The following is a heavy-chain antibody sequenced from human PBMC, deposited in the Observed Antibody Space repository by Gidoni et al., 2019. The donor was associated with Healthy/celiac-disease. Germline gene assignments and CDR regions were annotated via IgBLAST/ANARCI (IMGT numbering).Heavy chain of an antibody. D-gene: IGHD5-18*01. CDR2: IRSKAYGGTT. V-gene: IGHV3-49*04. Sequence: EVQLVESGGGLVQPGRSLRLSCTASGFTFGDYAMSWVRQAPGKGLEWVGVIRSKAYGGTTEYAASVKGRFTISRDDSKSIAYLQMNSLKTEDTAVYYCTRGPGAAMVYWGQGTLVTVSS. CDR3: TRGPGAAMVY. CDR1: GFTFGDYA. J-gene: IGHJ4*02.